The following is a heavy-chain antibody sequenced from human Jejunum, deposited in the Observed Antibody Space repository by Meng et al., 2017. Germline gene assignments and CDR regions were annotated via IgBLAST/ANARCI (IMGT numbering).Heavy chain of an antibody. CDR3: ARHDLFTI. CDR2: IYYSGST. Sequence: QVQLQQWGAGLLKPSETLSLTCAVYGGSFSSSSYYWGWIRQPPGKGLEWIGSIYYSGSTYYNPSLKSRVTISVDTSKNQFSLKLSSVTAADTAVYYCARHDLFTIWGQGTLVTVSS. D-gene: IGHD3-10*01. V-gene: IGHV4-39*01. CDR1: GGSFSSSSYY. J-gene: IGHJ4*02.